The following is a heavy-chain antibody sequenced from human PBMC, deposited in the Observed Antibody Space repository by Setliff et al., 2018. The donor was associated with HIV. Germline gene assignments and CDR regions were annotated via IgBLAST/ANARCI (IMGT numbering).Heavy chain of an antibody. Sequence: GASVKVSYQASGYSFTSYGVSWVRQAPGQGLEWMGCISAYNVNTNYAQKLRGRVTMTTDTSTSTAYRELRSLRSDDTAVYYCARGTTPLGWFDPWGQGTLVTVSS. CDR1: GYSFTSYG. V-gene: IGHV1-18*01. J-gene: IGHJ5*02. CDR3: ARGTTPLGWFDP. CDR2: ISAYNVNT. D-gene: IGHD7-27*01.